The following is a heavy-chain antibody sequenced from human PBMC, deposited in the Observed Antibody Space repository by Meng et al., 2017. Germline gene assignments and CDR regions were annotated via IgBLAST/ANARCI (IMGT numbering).Heavy chain of an antibody. V-gene: IGHV4-4*02. D-gene: IGHD4-17*01. CDR3: ARGLRRPSPHCY. J-gene: IGHJ4*02. CDR1: GGSISSSNW. Sequence: QVKLVESGPELRKPSGTLYLSCACSGGSISSSNWWWLGRQPPGKGLEWIGEIYHSGSTNYNPSLKSRVTISVDKSKNQFSLKLSSVTAADTAVYYCARGLRRPSPHCYWGQGTLVTVSS. CDR2: IYHSGST.